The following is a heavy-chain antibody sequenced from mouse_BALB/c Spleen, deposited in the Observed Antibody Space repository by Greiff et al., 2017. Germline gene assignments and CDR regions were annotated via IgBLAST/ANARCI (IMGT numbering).Heavy chain of an antibody. D-gene: IGHD3-1*01. J-gene: IGHJ3*01. V-gene: IGHV3-2*02. CDR1: GYSITSDYA. Sequence: ESGPGLVKPSQSLSLTCTVTGYSITSDYAWNWIRQFPGNKLEWMGYISYSGSTSYNPSLKSRISITRDTSKNQFFLQLNSVTTEDTATYYCARSRARAISFAYWGQGTLVTVSA. CDR3: ARSRARAISFAY. CDR2: ISYSGST.